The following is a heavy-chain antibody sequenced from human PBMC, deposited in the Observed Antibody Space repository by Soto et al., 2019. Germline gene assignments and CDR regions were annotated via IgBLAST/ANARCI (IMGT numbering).Heavy chain of an antibody. CDR3: ARGVRSGYGFHKEYFDY. CDR2: IYTSGST. Sequence: SETLSLTCTVSGGSISSYYWSWIRQPAGKGLEWIGRIYTSGSTNYNPSLKSRVTMSVDTSKNQFSLKLSSVTAADTAVYYCARGVRSGYGFHKEYFDYWGQGTLVTVSS. V-gene: IGHV4-4*07. D-gene: IGHD3-22*01. J-gene: IGHJ4*02. CDR1: GGSISSYY.